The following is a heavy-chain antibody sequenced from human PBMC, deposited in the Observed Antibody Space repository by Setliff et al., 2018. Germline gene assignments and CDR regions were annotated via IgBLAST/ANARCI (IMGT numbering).Heavy chain of an antibody. J-gene: IGHJ4*02. Sequence: LSLTCTVSGGSISSGSYYWSRIRQPAGKGLEWIGHIYTSGSTNYNPSLKSRVTISVDTSKNQFSLKLSSVTAADTAVYYCASYRQDVNYWGQGTLVTVSS. CDR3: ASYRQDVNY. D-gene: IGHD4-4*01. CDR1: GGSISSGSYY. V-gene: IGHV4-61*09. CDR2: IYTSGST.